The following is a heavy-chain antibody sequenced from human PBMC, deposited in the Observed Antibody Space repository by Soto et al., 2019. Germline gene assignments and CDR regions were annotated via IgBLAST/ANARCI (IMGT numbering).Heavy chain of an antibody. CDR2: ISYDGSNK. Sequence: QVQLVESGGGVVQPGRSLRLSCAASGFTFSSYGMHWVRQAPGKGLEWVAVISYDGSNKYYADSVKGRFTISRDNSKNTLYLQMNSPRAEDTAVYYCAKDWQQWVHYYGMDVWGQGTTVTVSS. CDR1: GFTFSSYG. V-gene: IGHV3-30*18. CDR3: AKDWQQWVHYYGMDV. J-gene: IGHJ6*02. D-gene: IGHD6-19*01.